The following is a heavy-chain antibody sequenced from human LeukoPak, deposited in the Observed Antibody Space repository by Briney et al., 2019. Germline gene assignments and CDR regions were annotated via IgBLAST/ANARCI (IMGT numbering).Heavy chain of an antibody. D-gene: IGHD6-13*01. J-gene: IGHJ4*02. CDR1: GLTFNIYA. CDR2: ISYGGRDK. V-gene: IGHV3-30*04. CDR3: ARGPSSNRTHFDY. Sequence: GGSLRLSCAASGLTFNIYAMHWVRQAPGKGLEWVAVISYGGRDKYYADSVKGRLTMSRDNSKNTLYLQMNNLRAEDTAVYYCARGPSSNRTHFDYWGQGTLLTVSS.